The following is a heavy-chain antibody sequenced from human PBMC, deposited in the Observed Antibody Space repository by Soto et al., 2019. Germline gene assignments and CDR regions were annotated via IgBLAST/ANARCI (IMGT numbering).Heavy chain of an antibody. V-gene: IGHV1-18*01. CDR2: ISAYNGNT. Sequence: SVKVSCKASGYTFTSYGISWVRQAPGQGLEWMGWISAYNGNTNYTQKLQGRVTMTTDTSTSTAYMELRSLRSDDTAVYYWARDQKANGFVPWGQAPLVSSPQ. CDR1: GYTFTSYG. CDR3: ARDQKANGFVP. J-gene: IGHJ5*02.